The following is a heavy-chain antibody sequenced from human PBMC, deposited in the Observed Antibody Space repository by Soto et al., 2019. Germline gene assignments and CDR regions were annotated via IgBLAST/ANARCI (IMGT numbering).Heavy chain of an antibody. CDR3: ARDPLDYYDILTGYFVNNY. V-gene: IGHV4-4*02. Sequence: SETLSLTCAVSGGSISSSNWWSWVRQPPGKGLEWIGEIYHSGSTNYNPYLKSRVTISVDKSKNQFSMKLSSVTAADTAVYYCARDPLDYYDILTGYFVNNYWGQGTLVT. CDR1: GGSISSSNW. CDR2: IYHSGST. D-gene: IGHD3-9*01. J-gene: IGHJ4*02.